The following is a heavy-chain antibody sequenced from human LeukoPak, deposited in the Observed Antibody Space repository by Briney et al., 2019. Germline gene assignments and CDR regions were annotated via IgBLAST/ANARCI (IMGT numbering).Heavy chain of an antibody. CDR1: GYTFTSYY. V-gene: IGHV1-46*01. CDR3: ARVSGGIQLPDY. J-gene: IGHJ4*02. D-gene: IGHD5-18*01. Sequence: ASVKVSCKASGYTFTSYYMHWARQAPGQGLEWMGIINPSGGSTSYAQKSQGRVTMTRDTSTSTVYMELSSLRSEDTAVYYCARVSGGIQLPDYWGQGTLVTVSS. CDR2: INPSGGST.